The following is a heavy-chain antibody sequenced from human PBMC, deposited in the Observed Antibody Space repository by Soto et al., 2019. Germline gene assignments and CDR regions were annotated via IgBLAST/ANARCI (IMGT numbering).Heavy chain of an antibody. CDR3: ARDGGLLTASWHYDL. V-gene: IGHV1-46*01. Sequence: QVQLVQSGADVKKPGTSAKVSSKAAGYSFTNYCMYWVRQAPGQGLEWMGMINPRTGSTRYAQKFQDRVTLTRDTSTTTVYMELSTLISDDTAVYYCARDGGLLTASWHYDLWGPGTLVTVSS. CDR2: INPRTGST. D-gene: IGHD2-15*01. CDR1: GYSFTNYC. J-gene: IGHJ2*01.